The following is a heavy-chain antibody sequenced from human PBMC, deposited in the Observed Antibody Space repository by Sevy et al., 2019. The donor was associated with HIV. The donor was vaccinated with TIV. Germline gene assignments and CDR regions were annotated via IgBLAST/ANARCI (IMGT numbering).Heavy chain of an antibody. D-gene: IGHD4-17*01. CDR2: INSGSNTK. V-gene: IGHV3-48*02. Sequence: GGSLRLSCVASEFIFSSYRMNWARQAPGKGLEWVAYINSGSNTKYYADSVKGRFTISRDKSKNSLNLQMNSLRDEDTAVYYCARDMDYGVIGDCWGQGTLVTVSS. CDR1: EFIFSSYR. J-gene: IGHJ4*02. CDR3: ARDMDYGVIGDC.